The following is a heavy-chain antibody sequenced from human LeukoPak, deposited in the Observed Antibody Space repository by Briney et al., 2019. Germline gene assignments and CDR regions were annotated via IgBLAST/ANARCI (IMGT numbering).Heavy chain of an antibody. V-gene: IGHV3-7*01. Sequence: PGGSLRLSCAASRFTFSIYWMTWVRQAPGKGLEWVANIKPDGSDNYYVDSVKGRFTISRDNAKNSLYLQMNSLRGEDTALYYCARLSYYDSSGRAPWVQGALVTVSS. D-gene: IGHD3-22*01. J-gene: IGHJ5*02. CDR2: IKPDGSDN. CDR1: RFTFSIYW. CDR3: ARLSYYDSSGRAP.